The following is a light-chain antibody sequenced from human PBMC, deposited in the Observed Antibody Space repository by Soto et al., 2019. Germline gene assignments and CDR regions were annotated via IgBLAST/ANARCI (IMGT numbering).Light chain of an antibody. V-gene: IGKV3-11*01. J-gene: IGKJ5*01. CDR1: RSVSSY. Sequence: IVLRQSPATLSLSPGESATLSCRATRSVSSYLAWYQQQPGKAPRLVIYEASSRPTGIPARFSGSGAGTEFTLTISSLEPEDFALYYCQQRSNWPITFGPGTRLDIK. CDR3: QQRSNWPIT. CDR2: EAS.